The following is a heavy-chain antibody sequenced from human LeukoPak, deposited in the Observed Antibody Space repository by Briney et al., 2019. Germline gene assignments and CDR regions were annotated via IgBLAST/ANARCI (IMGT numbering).Heavy chain of an antibody. CDR2: IYFSGST. V-gene: IGHV4-59*01. CDR3: ASVTYYYYYMDV. J-gene: IGHJ6*03. Sequence: PSETLSLTCTVSGGSISSYYWSWIRQPPGKGLEWIGYIYFSGSTNYNPSLKSRVTISVDTSKNQFSLKLSSVTAADTAVYYCASVTYYYYYMDVWGRGTTVTISS. CDR1: GGSISSYY.